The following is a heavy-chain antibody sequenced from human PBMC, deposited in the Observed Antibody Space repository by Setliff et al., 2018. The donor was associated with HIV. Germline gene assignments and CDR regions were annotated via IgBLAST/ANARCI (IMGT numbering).Heavy chain of an antibody. CDR3: ARDLATNDGFYYYGMDV. Sequence: SETLSLTCTVSGGSISSGSYYWNWIRQPAGKGLEWIGRIYTSGSTNYNPSLKSRVTISVDTSKNQFSLKLSSVTAADTAVYYCARDLATNDGFYYYGMDVWGQGTTVTVSS. CDR1: GGSISSGSYY. CDR2: IYTSGST. J-gene: IGHJ6*02. V-gene: IGHV4-61*02. D-gene: IGHD2-8*01.